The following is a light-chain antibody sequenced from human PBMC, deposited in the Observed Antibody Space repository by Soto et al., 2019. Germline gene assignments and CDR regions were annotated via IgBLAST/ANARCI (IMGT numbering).Light chain of an antibody. V-gene: IGKV1-5*01. CDR3: QQYDTYAGT. J-gene: IGKJ1*01. CDR2: DVS. Sequence: DIQMTQSPSTLSASVGDTVTITCRASQRISGWLAWYQQKPGKAPILLIYDVSALPRGVPSRFSGSGSGTEFTLIISSLQPDYFATYYCQQYDTYAGTFGQGTKVEVK. CDR1: QRISGW.